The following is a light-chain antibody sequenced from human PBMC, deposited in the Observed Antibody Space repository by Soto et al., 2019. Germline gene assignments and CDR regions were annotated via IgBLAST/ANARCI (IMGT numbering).Light chain of an antibody. CDR3: LQHNSYPLT. CDR2: AAS. CDR1: QDINNY. V-gene: IGKV1-17*03. J-gene: IGKJ4*01. Sequence: DIQMTQSPTSLSASVGDIVTITCRASQDINNYLVWFQQKPGTVPKRLIYAASSLQSGVPSRFSGSRSGTEFTLTISSLQPEDFATYYCLQHNSYPLTFGGGTKVDIK.